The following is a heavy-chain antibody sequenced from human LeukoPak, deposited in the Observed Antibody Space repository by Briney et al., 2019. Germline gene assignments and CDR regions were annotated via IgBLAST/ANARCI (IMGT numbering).Heavy chain of an antibody. CDR3: ARLTFHYDDSGYYFDY. J-gene: IGHJ4*02. Sequence: SETLSLTCTVSGGSISSSSYYWGWLRQPPGKGLEWIGSLHYGGSTYYNPSLKSRITISVDTSKKQISLKQNSVTAADTAVYYCARLTFHYDDSGYYFDYWGQGTLVTVSS. CDR1: GGSISSSSYY. V-gene: IGHV4-39*01. D-gene: IGHD3-22*01. CDR2: LHYGGST.